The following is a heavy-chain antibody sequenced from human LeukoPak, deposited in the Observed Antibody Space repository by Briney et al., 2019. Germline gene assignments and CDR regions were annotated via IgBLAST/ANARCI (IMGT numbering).Heavy chain of an antibody. D-gene: IGHD3-10*01. J-gene: IGHJ4*02. V-gene: IGHV3-30*02. CDR3: TTERSAGNYFDY. CDR1: GFTFSSYG. CDR2: IRYDGSNK. Sequence: GGSLRLSCAASGFTFSSYGMHWVRQAPGKGLEWVAFIRYDGSNKYYADSVKGRFTISRDNSKNTLYLQMNSLKTEDTAVYYCTTERSAGNYFDYWGQGTLVTVSS.